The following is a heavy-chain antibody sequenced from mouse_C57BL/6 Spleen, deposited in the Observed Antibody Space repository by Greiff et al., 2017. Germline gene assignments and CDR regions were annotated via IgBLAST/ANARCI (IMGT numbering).Heavy chain of an antibody. Sequence: QVQLQQPGAELVMPGASVKLSCKASGYTFTSYWMHWVKQRPGQGLEWIGEIDPSDSYTNYNQKFKGKSTLTVDKSSSTAYMQLSSLTSEDSAVYYCARRVDYGSRSYWYFDVWGTGTTVTVSS. J-gene: IGHJ1*03. CDR1: GYTFTSYW. D-gene: IGHD1-1*01. CDR2: IDPSDSYT. V-gene: IGHV1-69*01. CDR3: ARRVDYGSRSYWYFDV.